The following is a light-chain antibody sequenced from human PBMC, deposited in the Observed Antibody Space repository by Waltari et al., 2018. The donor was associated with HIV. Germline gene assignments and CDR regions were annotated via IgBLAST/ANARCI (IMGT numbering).Light chain of an antibody. Sequence: QSALTQPASLSGSPGQSITISCTGTSSDVGGYHYVSWYQQNPSKATKLMMYDVNKLPSGVSNRFSGSKSGNMASLTIAGLQAEDEADYYCGSYTASSTLDGVFGTGTRVTVL. CDR2: DVN. V-gene: IGLV2-14*01. CDR1: SSDVGGYHY. CDR3: GSYTASSTLDGV. J-gene: IGLJ1*01.